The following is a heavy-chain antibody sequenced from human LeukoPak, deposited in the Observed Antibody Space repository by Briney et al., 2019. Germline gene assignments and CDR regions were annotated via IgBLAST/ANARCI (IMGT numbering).Heavy chain of an antibody. J-gene: IGHJ5*02. CDR1: GFTFSNYW. CDR3: ATSTYSSSPS. V-gene: IGHV3-7*01. CDR2: INEDASKK. Sequence: GGSLRLSCAATGFTFSNYWMIWVRQAPGKGLEWVANINEDASKKYYVDPVEGRFTISRDDAKNSLYLQMNSLRAEDTAMYYCATSTYSSSPSWGQGTLVTVSS. D-gene: IGHD6-6*01.